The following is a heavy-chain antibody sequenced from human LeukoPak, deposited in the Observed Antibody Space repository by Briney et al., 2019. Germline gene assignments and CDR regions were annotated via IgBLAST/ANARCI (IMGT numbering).Heavy chain of an antibody. D-gene: IGHD2-2*02. Sequence: SETLSLTCAVSGGSISNTNWWSWVRQPPGKGLEWIGETHHSGITNYNPSLESRVTISVDKSKNQFSLKVNSVTAADTAVYFCARTFCDSTSCYRDFQNWGQGTLIIVSS. J-gene: IGHJ1*01. CDR2: THHSGIT. V-gene: IGHV4-4*02. CDR1: GGSISNTNW. CDR3: ARTFCDSTSCYRDFQN.